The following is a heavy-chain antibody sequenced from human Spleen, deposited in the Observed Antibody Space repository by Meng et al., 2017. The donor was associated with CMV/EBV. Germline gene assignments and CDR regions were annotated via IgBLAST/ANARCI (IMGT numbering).Heavy chain of an antibody. CDR2: ITYGGST. CDR3: AVPRDVYNSDAFDI. Sequence: SETLSLTCTVSGGSISSITSGFYYWTWIRQRPGQGLEWIGYITYGGSTYYNASLRSRVTISVDTSKTQLSLDLSSVTAADTAGYYCAVPRDVYNSDAFDIWGQGTMVTVSS. V-gene: IGHV4-31*03. CDR1: GGSISSITSGFYY. J-gene: IGHJ3*02. D-gene: IGHD5-24*01.